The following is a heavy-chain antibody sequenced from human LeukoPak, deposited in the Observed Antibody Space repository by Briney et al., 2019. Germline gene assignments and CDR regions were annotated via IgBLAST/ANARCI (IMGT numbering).Heavy chain of an antibody. J-gene: IGHJ4*02. Sequence: GSLRLSCAASGFTFSDYYMSWIRQAPGKGLEWVSYISSSGSTIYYADSVKGRFTISRDNAKNSLYLQMNSLGAEDTAVYYCARDPSFGYSSSWYDYWGQGTLVTVSS. CDR3: ARDPSFGYSSSWYDY. CDR1: GFTFSDYY. D-gene: IGHD6-13*01. V-gene: IGHV3-11*04. CDR2: ISSSGSTI.